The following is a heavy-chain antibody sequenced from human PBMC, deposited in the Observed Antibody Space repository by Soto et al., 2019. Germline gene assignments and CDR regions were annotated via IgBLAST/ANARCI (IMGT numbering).Heavy chain of an antibody. D-gene: IGHD5-18*01. CDR2: INSDGSST. V-gene: IGHV3-74*01. Sequence: LSLTCAVEGGSFNDDYWSWVRQAPGKGLVWVSRINSDGSSTSYADSVKGRFTISRDNAKNTLYLQMNSLRAEDTAVYYCATNTAMVSLNNWFDPWGQGTLVTVS. CDR3: ATNTAMVSLNNWFDP. CDR1: GGSFNDDY. J-gene: IGHJ5*02.